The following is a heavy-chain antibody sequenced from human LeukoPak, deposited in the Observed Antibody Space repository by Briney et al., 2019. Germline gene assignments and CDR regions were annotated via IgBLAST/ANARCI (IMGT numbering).Heavy chain of an antibody. CDR3: ARGRLRGYSYGFVDY. D-gene: IGHD5-18*01. CDR2: IYYSGST. J-gene: IGHJ4*02. Sequence: SETLSLTCTVSGGSISSYYWSWIRQPPGKGLEWIGYIYYSGSTNYNPSLKSRVTISVDTSKNQFSLKLSSVTAADTAVYYCARGRLRGYSYGFVDYWGQGTLVTVSS. CDR1: GGSISSYY. V-gene: IGHV4-59*12.